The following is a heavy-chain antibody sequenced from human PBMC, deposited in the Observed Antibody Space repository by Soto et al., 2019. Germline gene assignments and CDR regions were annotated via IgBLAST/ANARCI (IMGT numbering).Heavy chain of an antibody. CDR1: GGSVSSGSYH. V-gene: IGHV4-61*01. D-gene: IGHD2-2*02. Sequence: SETLSLTCTVSGGSVSSGSYHWSWIRQPPGKGLEWIGHIYYSGSTNYNPSLKSRVTISVDTSKNQFSLKLSSVTAADTAVYYCARALKCFNNSCHNYYYYYGLDVWGQGTTVTVSS. CDR3: ARALKCFNNSCHNYYYYYGLDV. CDR2: IYYSGST. J-gene: IGHJ6*02.